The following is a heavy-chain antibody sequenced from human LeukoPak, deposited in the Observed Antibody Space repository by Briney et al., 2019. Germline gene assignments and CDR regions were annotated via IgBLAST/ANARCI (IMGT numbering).Heavy chain of an antibody. CDR3: ATRDFGSDAFDI. D-gene: IGHD3-16*01. CDR1: GYSFTTFW. J-gene: IGHJ3*02. CDR2: IYPGDSDT. V-gene: IGHV5-51*01. Sequence: GESLKISCQGSGYSFTTFWIGWVRQMPGKGLEWMGIIYPGDSDTIYSPSFQGQVTISADKSISTAYLLWSSLKASDTAMYYCATRDFGSDAFDIWGQGTMVTVSS.